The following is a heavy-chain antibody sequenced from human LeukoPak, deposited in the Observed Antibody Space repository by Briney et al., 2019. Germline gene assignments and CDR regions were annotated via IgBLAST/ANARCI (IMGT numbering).Heavy chain of an antibody. CDR2: ISGSGRTI. V-gene: IGHV3-11*04. D-gene: IGHD2-21*01. Sequence: LEWVSHISGSGRTIYYADSVKGRFTISRDNANNSVFLQMNSLRAEDTAVYYCARELLSLDYWGQGNLVTVSS. CDR3: ARELLSLDY. J-gene: IGHJ4*02.